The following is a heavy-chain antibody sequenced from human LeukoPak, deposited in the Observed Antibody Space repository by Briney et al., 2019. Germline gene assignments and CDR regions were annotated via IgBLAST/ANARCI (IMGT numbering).Heavy chain of an antibody. CDR1: GFTFSSYS. J-gene: IGHJ6*03. CDR3: ARDALYSSSWYVLEGDYYMDV. Sequence: MSGGSLRLSCAASGFTFSSYSMNWVRQAPGKGLEWVSSISSSSSYIYYAGSVKGRFTISRDNAKNSLYLQMNSLRAEDTAVYYCARDALYSSSWYVLEGDYYMDVWGKGTTVTVSS. D-gene: IGHD6-13*01. CDR2: ISSSSSYI. V-gene: IGHV3-21*01.